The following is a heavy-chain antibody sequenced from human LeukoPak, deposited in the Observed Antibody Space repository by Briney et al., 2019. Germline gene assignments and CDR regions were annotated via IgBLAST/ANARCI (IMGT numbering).Heavy chain of an antibody. CDR3: ARRWASSTFDYFDY. Sequence: GESLKISGKGSGYSFTSYWIGWVRRMPGKGLEWMGIIYPGDSDTRYSPSFQGQVTISADKSISTAYLQWSSLKGSDTAMYSCARRWASSTFDYFDYWGPGTLVTVSS. D-gene: IGHD2-2*01. CDR2: IYPGDSDT. CDR1: GYSFTSYW. J-gene: IGHJ4*02. V-gene: IGHV5-51*01.